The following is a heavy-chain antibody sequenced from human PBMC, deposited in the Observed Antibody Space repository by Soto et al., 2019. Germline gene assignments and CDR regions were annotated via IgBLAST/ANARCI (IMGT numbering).Heavy chain of an antibody. CDR2: IYSGGST. CDR1: GFTFCNYA. J-gene: IGHJ4*02. D-gene: IGHD6-13*01. CDR3: AREGKQPHAFDY. V-gene: IGHV3-66*01. Sequence: GGSLRLSCAASGFTFCNYAVTWVRQAPGKGLEWVSVIYSGGSTYYADSVKGRFTISRDNSKNTLYLQMNSLRAEDTAVYYCAREGKQPHAFDYWGQGTLVTVSS.